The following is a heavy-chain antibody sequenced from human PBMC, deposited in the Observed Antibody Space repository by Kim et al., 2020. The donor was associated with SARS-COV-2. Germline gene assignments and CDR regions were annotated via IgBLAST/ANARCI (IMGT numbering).Heavy chain of an antibody. V-gene: IGHV3-23*03. Sequence: GGSLRLSCAASGFTFSSYAMSWVRQAPGKGLEWVSVIYSGGSSTYYADSVKGRFTISRDNSKNTLYLQMNSLRAEDTAVYYCAKDLPPSLRRLFYSSSSPHYYGMDVWGQGTTVTVSS. J-gene: IGHJ6*02. CDR2: IYSGGSST. CDR1: GFTFSSYA. D-gene: IGHD6-6*01. CDR3: AKDLPPSLRRLFYSSSSPHYYGMDV.